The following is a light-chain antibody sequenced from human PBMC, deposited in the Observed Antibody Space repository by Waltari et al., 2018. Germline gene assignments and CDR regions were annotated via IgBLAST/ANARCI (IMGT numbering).Light chain of an antibody. J-gene: IGKJ4*01. CDR3: QQYRKYPLS. Sequence: DIQMTQSPSSLCASVGDRVTITCRASQDIDIYWAWFQQKSGKAPRSLIYGASNLQSGVPSRFSGSGSGTDFTLTIYSLQPDDFATYYCQQYRKYPLSFGGGTNLDIK. V-gene: IGKV1-16*01. CDR1: QDIDIY. CDR2: GAS.